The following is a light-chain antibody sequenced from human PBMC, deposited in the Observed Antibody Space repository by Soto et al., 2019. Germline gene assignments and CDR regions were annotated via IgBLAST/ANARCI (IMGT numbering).Light chain of an antibody. CDR3: QQYHTYST. CDR2: KAS. V-gene: IGKV1-5*03. Sequence: DIQMTQSPSTLSASVGDRVTITCRASQSINTWLAWYQQKPGKAPKVLIYKASTLESGVPSRFSGSGSGTEFTLTISSLQPDDFAPYYCQQYHTYSTFGPGTKVEIK. CDR1: QSINTW. J-gene: IGKJ3*01.